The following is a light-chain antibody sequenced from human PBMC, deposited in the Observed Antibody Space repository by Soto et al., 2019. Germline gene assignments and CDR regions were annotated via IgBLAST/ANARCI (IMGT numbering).Light chain of an antibody. J-gene: IGKJ1*01. CDR2: AAS. Sequence: DIQMTPSPSPRAASVGDRLTVTCLASQSISSWLAWYQQKPGKVPKLLIYAASTLQSGVPSRFSGSGSGTDFTLTISSLQPEDVATYYCQKYNSAPRTFGQGTKVDI. CDR3: QKYNSAPRT. V-gene: IGKV1-27*01. CDR1: QSISSW.